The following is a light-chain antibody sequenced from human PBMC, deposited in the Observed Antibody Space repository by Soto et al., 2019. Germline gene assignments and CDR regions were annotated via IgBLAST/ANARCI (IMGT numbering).Light chain of an antibody. CDR2: GAS. CDR3: QQYNNWPSGT. V-gene: IGKV3-15*01. Sequence: EIVMTQSPATLSVSPGERATLSCRASQSVSSNLAWYQQKPGQAPRLLIYGASTRAAGIPARFSGSGSGTEFPLPISSLQSEDFAVYYCQQYNNWPSGTFGQGTKVDI. CDR1: QSVSSN. J-gene: IGKJ1*01.